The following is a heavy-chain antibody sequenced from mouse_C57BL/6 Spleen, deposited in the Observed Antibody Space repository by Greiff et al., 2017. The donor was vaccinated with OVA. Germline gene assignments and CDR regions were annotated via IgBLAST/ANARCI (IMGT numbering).Heavy chain of an antibody. CDR1: GYSFTGYY. CDR3: ARGGGNYWFAY. D-gene: IGHD2-1*01. Sequence: EVKLMESGPELVKPGASVKISCKASGYSFTGYYMNWVKQSPEKSLEWIGEINPSTGGTTYNQKFKAKATLTVDKSSSTAYMQLKSLTSEDSAVYYCARGGGNYWFAYWGQGTLVTVSA. V-gene: IGHV1-42*01. J-gene: IGHJ3*01. CDR2: INPSTGGT.